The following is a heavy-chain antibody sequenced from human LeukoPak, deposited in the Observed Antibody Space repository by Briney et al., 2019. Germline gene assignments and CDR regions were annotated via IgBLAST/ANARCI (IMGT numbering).Heavy chain of an antibody. V-gene: IGHV4-4*02. J-gene: IGHJ4*02. CDR3: AREEADSSGWFDY. D-gene: IGHD3-22*01. Sequence: PSETLSLTCAVSGGSISSSNWWSWVRQPPGKGLEWIGEIYHSGSTNYNPSLKSRVTISVDKSKNQFSLKLSSVTAADTAVYYCAREEADSSGWFDYWGQGTLVTVSS. CDR2: IYHSGST. CDR1: GGSISSSNW.